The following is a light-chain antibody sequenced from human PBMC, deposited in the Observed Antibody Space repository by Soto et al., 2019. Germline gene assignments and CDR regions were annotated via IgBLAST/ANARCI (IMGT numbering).Light chain of an antibody. CDR1: QSVSSSY. CDR2: GAS. Sequence: EIVLTQSPGTLSLSPGERATLSCRASQSVSSSYLAWYQQKPGQAPSLLIYGASSRATGIPDRFSGSGSGTDFTLTISRLEPEDFSVYYFQQYGSSPRYTFGQGTKLEIK. V-gene: IGKV3-20*01. CDR3: QQYGSSPRYT. J-gene: IGKJ2*01.